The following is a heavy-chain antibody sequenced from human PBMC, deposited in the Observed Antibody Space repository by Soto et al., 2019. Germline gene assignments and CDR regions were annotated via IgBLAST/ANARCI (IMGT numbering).Heavy chain of an antibody. CDR3: ARGYESGYTFGHDL. D-gene: IGHD3-3*01. J-gene: IGHJ5*02. CDR2: IYATGTT. V-gene: IGHV4-4*07. CDR1: GASISGFY. Sequence: PSETLSLTCTVSGASISGFYWSWIRKSAGKGLEWIGRIYATGTTDYNPSLKSRVMMSVDTSKKQFSLKLRSVTAADTAVYFCARGYESGYTFGHDLWGQGTLVTVSS.